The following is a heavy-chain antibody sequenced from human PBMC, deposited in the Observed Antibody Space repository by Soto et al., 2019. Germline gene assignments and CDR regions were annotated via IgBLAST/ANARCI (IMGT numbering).Heavy chain of an antibody. J-gene: IGHJ4*02. Sequence: QVQLVESGGGVVQPGRSLRLSCAASGFTFSSYGMHWVRQAPGKGLEWVTFIWYDGSKKYYADSVKGRFTISRDNSKNTLYRQVSSLRGEDTAVYYCARGDSSGPLGYWGQGTLVTVSS. D-gene: IGHD3-22*01. CDR3: ARGDSSGPLGY. V-gene: IGHV3-33*01. CDR1: GFTFSSYG. CDR2: IWYDGSKK.